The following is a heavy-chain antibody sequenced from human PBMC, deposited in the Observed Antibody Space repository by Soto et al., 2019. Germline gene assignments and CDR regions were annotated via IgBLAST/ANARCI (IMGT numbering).Heavy chain of an antibody. CDR1: ECTFISSF. CDR2: INQDGSGT. V-gene: IGHV3-7*03. CDR3: ARYFRGSGRYFFDH. D-gene: IGHD6-19*01. J-gene: IGHJ4*02. Sequence: PXGSLRLSCIASECTFISSFMVWVRQAPGKGLEWVANINQDGSGTYYVDSVKGRFTISRDNAKNSLYLQMNSLRAEDTAVYYCARYFRGSGRYFFDHWGQGTLVTVSS.